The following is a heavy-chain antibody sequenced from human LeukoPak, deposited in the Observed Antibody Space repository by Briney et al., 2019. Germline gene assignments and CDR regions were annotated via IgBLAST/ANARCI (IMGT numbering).Heavy chain of an antibody. CDR2: ISSSSTYL. CDR1: GFMFHDYA. D-gene: IGHD6-19*01. J-gene: IGHJ4*02. V-gene: IGHV3-21*01. Sequence: GGSLRLSCAAPGFMFHDYAIHWVRQAPGKGLEWVSSISSSSTYLYYADSVRGRFTISRDNAKNSLFLQMNSLRAEDTAVYYCARSIAVAGPYYFDYWGQGTLVTVSS. CDR3: ARSIAVAGPYYFDY.